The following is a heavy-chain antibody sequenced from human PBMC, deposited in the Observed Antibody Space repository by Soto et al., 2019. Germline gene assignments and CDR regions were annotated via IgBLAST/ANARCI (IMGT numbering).Heavy chain of an antibody. CDR2: ISGSGGST. CDR3: AKTGVDSGFWSGYFQVYYFDY. V-gene: IGHV3-23*01. CDR1: GFTFSSYA. Sequence: GGSLRLSCAASGFTFSSYAMSWVRQAPGKGLEWVSAISGSGGSTYYADSVKGRFTISRDNSKNTLYLQMNSLRAEDTAVYYCAKTGVDSGFWSGYFQVYYFDYWGQGTLVTVSS. D-gene: IGHD3-3*01. J-gene: IGHJ4*02.